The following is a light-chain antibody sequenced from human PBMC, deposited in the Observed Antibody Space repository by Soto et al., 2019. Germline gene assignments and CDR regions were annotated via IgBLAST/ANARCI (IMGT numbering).Light chain of an antibody. CDR1: QSVSSSY. V-gene: IGKV3-20*01. CDR2: GAS. Sequence: EIVLTQSPGTLSLSPGERATLSCRASQSVSSSYLAWYQQKPGQAPRLLIYGASGRATGIPDRFSGSGSGTDFAIIISRLEPEDFAVYYCQQYGSSPPVTFGQGTRLEIK. CDR3: QQYGSSPPVT. J-gene: IGKJ5*01.